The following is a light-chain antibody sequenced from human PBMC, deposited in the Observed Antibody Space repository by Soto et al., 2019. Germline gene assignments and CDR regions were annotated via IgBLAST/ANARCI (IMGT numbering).Light chain of an antibody. Sequence: QSVLTQPPSVSGPLGQKVTISCTGSSSNIGAGYDVNWYHQLPGTAPKLLIHGNSNRPSGVPDRFSGSKSGTSASLAITGLQAEDEADYFCQYYDSSLSGYVFGTGTKLTVL. CDR3: QYYDSSLSGYV. J-gene: IGLJ1*01. CDR2: GNS. V-gene: IGLV1-40*01. CDR1: SSNIGAGYD.